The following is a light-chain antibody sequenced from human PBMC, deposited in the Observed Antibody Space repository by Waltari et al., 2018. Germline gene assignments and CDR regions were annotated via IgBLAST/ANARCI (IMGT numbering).Light chain of an antibody. V-gene: IGKV3-20*01. CDR2: GSA. CDR3: QQYGRSWNT. Sequence: EIVLTQSPGTLSLSPGERATLSRRASQSVSSNYLAWYQQRPGQAPRLLIQGSASRAPGIPDRFSGSGSGTDFTLTISRLEPEDFAVYYCQQYGRSWNTFGQGTKLEIK. J-gene: IGKJ2*01. CDR1: QSVSSNY.